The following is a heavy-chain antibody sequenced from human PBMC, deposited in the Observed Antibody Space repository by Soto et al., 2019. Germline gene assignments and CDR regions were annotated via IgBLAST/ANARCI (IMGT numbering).Heavy chain of an antibody. CDR2: IYYSGST. CDR1: GGSISSYY. J-gene: IGHJ5*02. Sequence: PSETLSLTCTVSGGSISSYYWSWIRQPPGKGLEWIGYIYYSGSTNYNPSLKSRVTISVDTSNNQFSLKLSSVTAADTAVYYCARPVVSGKSLDWFDPWGQGTLVTVSS. V-gene: IGHV4-59*08. CDR3: ARPVVSGKSLDWFDP.